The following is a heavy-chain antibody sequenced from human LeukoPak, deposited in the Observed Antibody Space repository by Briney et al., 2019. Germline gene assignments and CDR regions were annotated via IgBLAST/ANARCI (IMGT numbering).Heavy chain of an antibody. CDR2: INPHSGGR. CDR3: ARPETKGSSGYYHTHYYYYYYMDV. D-gene: IGHD3-22*01. V-gene: IGHV1-2*02. J-gene: IGHJ6*03. Sequence: GASVKVSCKASGYSFTDYYIHWVRQAPGQGLEWMGWINPHSGGRNLAQKFQGRVTMTRDTSISTAYMELSRQRSDDTAVYYCARPETKGSSGYYHTHYYYYYYMDVWGKGTTVTVSS. CDR1: GYSFTDYY.